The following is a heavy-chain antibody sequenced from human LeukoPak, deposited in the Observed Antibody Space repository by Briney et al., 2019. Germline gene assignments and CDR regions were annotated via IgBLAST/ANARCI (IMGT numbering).Heavy chain of an antibody. V-gene: IGHV3-30*02. J-gene: IGHJ4*02. Sequence: GGSLRLSCAASGFTFSSYGMSWVRQAPGKGLESVAFIRYDGSNKYYADSVKGRFTISRDNSKNTLYLQMNSLRAEDTAVYYCARLLYYYDSSGYGYWGQGTLVTVSS. D-gene: IGHD3-22*01. CDR2: IRYDGSNK. CDR3: ARLLYYYDSSGYGY. CDR1: GFTFSSYG.